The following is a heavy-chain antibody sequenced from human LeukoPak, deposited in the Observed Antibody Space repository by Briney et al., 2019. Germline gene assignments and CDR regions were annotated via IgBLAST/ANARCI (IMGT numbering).Heavy chain of an antibody. CDR3: ASRIAARGGFDY. CDR1: GYTFTAYY. Sequence: ASVKVSCKASGYTFTAYYIHWVRQAPGQGLEWMGWMNPNSGNTGYAQKFQGRVTITRNTSISTAYMELSSLRSEDTAVYYCASRIAARGGFDYWGQGTLVTVSS. CDR2: MNPNSGNT. D-gene: IGHD6-6*01. J-gene: IGHJ4*02. V-gene: IGHV1-8*03.